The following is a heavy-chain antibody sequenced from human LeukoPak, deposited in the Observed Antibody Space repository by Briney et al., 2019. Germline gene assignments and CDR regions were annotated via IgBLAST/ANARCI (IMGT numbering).Heavy chain of an antibody. D-gene: IGHD2-2*01. V-gene: IGHV3-23*01. CDR1: GFTFSSYA. J-gene: IGHJ4*02. CDR3: AKDNVPYAGIAYSRVSGPLDF. Sequence: GGSLRLSCAASGFTFSSYAMSWVRQAPGKGLEWVSGISSGDGSTNYADSVKGRFTISRDNPKNTLYLQMNRLRAEDTAMYYCAKDNVPYAGIAYSRVSGPLDFCGLGSQVSVSS. CDR2: ISSGDGST.